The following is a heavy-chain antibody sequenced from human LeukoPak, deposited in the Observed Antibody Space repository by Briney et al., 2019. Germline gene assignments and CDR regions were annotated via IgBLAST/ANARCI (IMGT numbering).Heavy chain of an antibody. CDR3: ARDRDYCDSSGYYGPGY. J-gene: IGHJ4*02. D-gene: IGHD3-22*01. Sequence: GGSLRLSCAASGFTFSSYSMNWVRQAPGKGLEWVSYISSSSSTIYYADSVKGRFTISRDNAKNSLYLQMNSLRAEDTAVYYCARDRDYCDSSGYYGPGYWGQGTLVTVSS. CDR2: ISSSSSTI. V-gene: IGHV3-48*01. CDR1: GFTFSSYS.